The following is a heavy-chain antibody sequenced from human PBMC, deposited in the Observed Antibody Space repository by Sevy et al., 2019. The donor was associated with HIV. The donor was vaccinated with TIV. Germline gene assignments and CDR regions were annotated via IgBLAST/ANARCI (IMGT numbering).Heavy chain of an antibody. CDR3: TTYYDYVWGSYRPLDYYYGMDV. V-gene: IGHV3-15*01. CDR2: IKSKTDGGTT. Sequence: GGSLRLSCAASGFTFSNAWMSWVRQAPGKGLEWVGRIKSKTDGGTTDYAAPVKGRFTISRDDSKNTLYLQMNSLKTEDTAVYYCTTYYDYVWGSYRPLDYYYGMDVWGQRTTVTVSS. CDR1: GFTFSNAW. J-gene: IGHJ6*02. D-gene: IGHD3-16*02.